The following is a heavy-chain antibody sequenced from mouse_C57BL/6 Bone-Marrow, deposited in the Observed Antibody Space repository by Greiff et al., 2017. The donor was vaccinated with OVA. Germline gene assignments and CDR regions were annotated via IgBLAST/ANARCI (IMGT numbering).Heavy chain of an antibody. CDR2: IDPENGDT. CDR3: TTWGAWFAY. CDR1: GFNIKDDY. V-gene: IGHV14-4*01. Sequence: VQLQQSGAELVRPGASVKLSCTASGFNIKDDYMHWVQQRPEQGLEWIGWIDPENGDTDYASKFQGKATITADTSSNTAYLQLSSLTSEDTAVYYCTTWGAWFAYWGQGTLVTVSA. J-gene: IGHJ3*01.